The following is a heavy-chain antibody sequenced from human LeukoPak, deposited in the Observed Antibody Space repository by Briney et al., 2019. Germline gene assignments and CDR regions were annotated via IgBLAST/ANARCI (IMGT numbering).Heavy chain of an antibody. V-gene: IGHV3-48*03. D-gene: IGHD6-19*01. CDR2: ISSSGRKI. CDR1: GFTFSSYE. Sequence: GGSLRLSCAASGFTFSSYEMKWVRQAPGKGVEWVSYISSSGRKIYYGDSVRGRFTISRDNDKNSVYMQMNRVRAEDTAVYYCARRGGGVAGTFDYWGQGTLVTVSS. CDR3: ARRGGGVAGTFDY. J-gene: IGHJ4*02.